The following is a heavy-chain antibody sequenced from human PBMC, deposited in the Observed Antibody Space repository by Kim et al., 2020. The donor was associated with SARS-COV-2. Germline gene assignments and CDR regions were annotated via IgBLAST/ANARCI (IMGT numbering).Heavy chain of an antibody. CDR3: ARDFAVAEAVPAAV. CDR2: IWYDGSNK. J-gene: IGHJ1*01. Sequence: GGSLRLSCAASGFTFSSYGMHWVRQAPGKGLEWVAVIWYDGSNKYYADSVKGRFTISRDNSKNTLYLQINSLRAEDTAVYYCARDFAVAEAVPAAVWGQG. V-gene: IGHV3-33*01. CDR1: GFTFSSYG. D-gene: IGHD2-2*01.